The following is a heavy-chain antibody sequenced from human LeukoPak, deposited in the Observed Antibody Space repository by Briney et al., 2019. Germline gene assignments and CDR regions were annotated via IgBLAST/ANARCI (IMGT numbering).Heavy chain of an antibody. J-gene: IGHJ4*02. CDR1: GFTFSSYE. Sequence: GGSLRLSCAASGFTFSSYEMNWVRQAPGKGLEWVSYISSSGSREIYYADSVKGRITVSRDNAKNSLYLQMNSLRAEDTAVYYCARDLGSAYYYSFDYWGQGTLVTVSS. D-gene: IGHD3-22*01. CDR3: ARDLGSAYYYSFDY. V-gene: IGHV3-48*03. CDR2: ISSSGSREI.